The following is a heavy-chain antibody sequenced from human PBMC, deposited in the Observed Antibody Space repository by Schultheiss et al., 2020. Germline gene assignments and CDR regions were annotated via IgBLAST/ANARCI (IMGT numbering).Heavy chain of an antibody. V-gene: IGHV3-48*04. J-gene: IGHJ4*02. CDR2: ISSSGSTI. CDR1: GFSFSSQW. CDR3: ARDQCGYSYGFYY. Sequence: GGSLRLSCAASGFSFSSQWMSWVRQAPGKGLEWVSYISSSGSTIYYADSVKGRFTISRDNAKNSLYLQMNSLRAEDTAVYYCARDQCGYSYGFYYWGQGTLVTVSS. D-gene: IGHD5-18*01.